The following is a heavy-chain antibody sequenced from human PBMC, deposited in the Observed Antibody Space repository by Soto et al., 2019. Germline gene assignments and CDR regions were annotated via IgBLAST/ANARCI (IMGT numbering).Heavy chain of an antibody. CDR1: GFTFSSYA. Sequence: LRLSCAASGFTFSSYAMSWVRQAPGKGLEWVSAISGSGGSTYYADSVKGRFTISRDNSKNTLYLQMNSLRAEDTAVYYCAKDLHSSSWYYYYGMDVWGQGTTVTVS. V-gene: IGHV3-23*01. CDR2: ISGSGGST. J-gene: IGHJ6*02. CDR3: AKDLHSSSWYYYYGMDV. D-gene: IGHD6-13*01.